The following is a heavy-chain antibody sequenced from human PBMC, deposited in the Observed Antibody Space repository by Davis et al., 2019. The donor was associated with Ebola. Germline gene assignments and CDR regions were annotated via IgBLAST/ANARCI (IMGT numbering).Heavy chain of an antibody. J-gene: IGHJ4*02. CDR3: ARAFTLWELFL. V-gene: IGHV1-3*01. CDR1: GFTLTNYA. D-gene: IGHD1-26*01. Sequence: AASVKVSCKASGFTLTNYAIHWVRQAPGQRLEWMGWVHGGNGNTKYSQRFQGRVTITTDTSASTVYMELSSLRSEDTAVYYCARAFTLWELFLWGQGTLVTVSS. CDR2: VHGGNGNT.